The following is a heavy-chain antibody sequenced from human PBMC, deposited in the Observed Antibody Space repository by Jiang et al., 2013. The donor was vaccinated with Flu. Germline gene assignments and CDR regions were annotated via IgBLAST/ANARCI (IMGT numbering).Heavy chain of an antibody. CDR2: IDPSDSYT. CDR1: GYSFTSYW. CDR3: ARMASSTYYYDSSGYYGMDV. J-gene: IGHJ6*04. D-gene: IGHD3-22*01. Sequence: GAEVKKPGESLRISCKGSGYSFTSYWISWVRQMPGKGLEWMGRIDPSDSYTNYSPSFQGHVTISADKSISTAYLQWSSLKASDTAMYYCARMASSTYYYDSSGYYGMDVWGKGTTVTVSS. V-gene: IGHV5-10-1*01.